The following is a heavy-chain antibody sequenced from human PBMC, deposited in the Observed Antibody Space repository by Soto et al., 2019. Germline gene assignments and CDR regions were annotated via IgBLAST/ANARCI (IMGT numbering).Heavy chain of an antibody. J-gene: IGHJ4*02. CDR3: ARGGTSPTYWGLFYN. CDR2: LNPNGTFT. Sequence: EVQLVESGGGLVQPGGSLRLSCAGSGFTFSGYWMHWVRQAPGKGPVWVSRLNPNGTFTTNADSVKGRFTISRDNAKNTVYLQMNSLRADDTSVYYYARGGTSPTYWGLFYNWGQGTLVTVSS. D-gene: IGHD7-27*01. CDR1: GFTFSGYW. V-gene: IGHV3-74*01.